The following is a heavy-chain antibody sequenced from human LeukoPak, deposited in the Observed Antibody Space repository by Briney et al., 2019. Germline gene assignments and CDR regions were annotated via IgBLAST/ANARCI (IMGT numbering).Heavy chain of an antibody. CDR1: GGSISSSSYY. CDR2: IYYSGST. CDR3: ASLDLTSLRGYSGYDYP. D-gene: IGHD5-12*01. V-gene: IGHV4-39*07. J-gene: IGHJ5*02. Sequence: SETLSLTCAVSGGSISSSSYYWGWIRQPPGKGLEWIGSIYYSGSTYYNPSLKSRVTISVDTSKNQFSLKLSSVTAADTAVYYCASLDLTSLRGYSGYDYPWGQGTLVTVSS.